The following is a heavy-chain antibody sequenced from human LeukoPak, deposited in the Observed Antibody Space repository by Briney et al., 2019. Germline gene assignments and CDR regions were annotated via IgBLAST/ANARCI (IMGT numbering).Heavy chain of an antibody. D-gene: IGHD6-13*01. CDR2: IYYSGTT. V-gene: IGHV4-59*08. Sequence: SETPSLTCTVSGGSISSYYWSWIRQPPGKGLEWIGYIYYSGTTYYNPSLKSRVTISVDTSKNQFSLKLSSVTAADTAVFYCARRGISQGYYMDVWGKGTTVTISS. CDR3: ARRGISQGYYMDV. CDR1: GGSISSYY. J-gene: IGHJ6*03.